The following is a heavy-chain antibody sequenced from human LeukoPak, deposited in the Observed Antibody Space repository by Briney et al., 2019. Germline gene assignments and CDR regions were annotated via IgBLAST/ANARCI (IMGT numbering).Heavy chain of an antibody. J-gene: IGHJ5*02. CDR2: TYYSGST. D-gene: IGHD3-16*01. CDR3: ARVNPVTTMGDRFDP. CDR1: GGSISVISYY. Sequence: SETLSLTCTVSGGSISVISYYWGWIRQPPGKGLEWIGSTYYSGSTYYNPSLKSRVTISVDTSKNQVSLKLSSLTAADTAVYYCARVNPVTTMGDRFDPWGQGSLVTVSS. V-gene: IGHV4-39*07.